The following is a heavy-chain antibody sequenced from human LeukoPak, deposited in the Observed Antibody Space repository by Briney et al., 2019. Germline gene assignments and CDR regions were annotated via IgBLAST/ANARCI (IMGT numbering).Heavy chain of an antibody. Sequence: ASVKVSCKASGGTFSSYAISWVRQAPGQGLEWMGGIIPIFGTANYAQKFQGRVTMTRDTSTSTVYMELSSLRSEDTAVYYCARSSGYYPPDDYWGQGTLVTVSS. CDR2: IIPIFGTA. CDR3: ARSSGYYPPDDY. V-gene: IGHV1-69*05. J-gene: IGHJ4*02. CDR1: GGTFSSYA. D-gene: IGHD3-22*01.